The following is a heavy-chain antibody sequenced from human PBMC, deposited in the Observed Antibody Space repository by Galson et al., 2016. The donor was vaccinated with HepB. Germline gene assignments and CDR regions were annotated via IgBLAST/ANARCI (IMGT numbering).Heavy chain of an antibody. CDR2: IYIYNTGNT. Sequence: SETLSLTCTISGTPISNFYWSWIRQSPGKGLEWIGYIYIYNTGNTKYNPSLKSRVAISVDTSKNHFSLNLTSVTTADTAVYYCARGIAVAGYAFDIWGQGTVVSVSS. V-gene: IGHV4-59*01. J-gene: IGHJ3*02. D-gene: IGHD6-19*01. CDR1: GTPISNFY. CDR3: ARGIAVAGYAFDI.